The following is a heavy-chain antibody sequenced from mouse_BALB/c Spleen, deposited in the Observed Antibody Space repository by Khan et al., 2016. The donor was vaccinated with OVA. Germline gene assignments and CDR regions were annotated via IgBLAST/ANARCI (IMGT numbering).Heavy chain of an antibody. Sequence: EVQLQQSGPELVKPGASMKISCKASGYSFTDYTMNWVKQSHGKSLEWIGLINPYNGVTSDNQRFKGKATLTVDKSSSTAYMEILSLTSGDSAVXYCARSGYGGFAYWGQGTLVTVSA. J-gene: IGHJ3*01. V-gene: IGHV1-26*01. D-gene: IGHD1-2*01. CDR2: INPYNGVT. CDR3: ARSGYGGFAY. CDR1: GYSFTDYT.